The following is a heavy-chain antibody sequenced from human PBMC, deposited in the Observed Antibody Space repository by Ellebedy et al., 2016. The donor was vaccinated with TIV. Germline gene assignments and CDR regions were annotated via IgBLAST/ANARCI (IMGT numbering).Heavy chain of an antibody. Sequence: SGPTLVKPKETLTLTCTVSGFSLTNIIMGVIWIRQPPGKALEWLAHIFSNDEKSYSTSLEARLSISKDTAKSQVVLTVANMDPVDTATYYCVRALKYCGGDCTYKFDFWGQGALVTASS. CDR1: GFSLTNIIMG. V-gene: IGHV2-26*01. CDR2: IFSNDEK. D-gene: IGHD2-21*02. J-gene: IGHJ4*02. CDR3: VRALKYCGGDCTYKFDF.